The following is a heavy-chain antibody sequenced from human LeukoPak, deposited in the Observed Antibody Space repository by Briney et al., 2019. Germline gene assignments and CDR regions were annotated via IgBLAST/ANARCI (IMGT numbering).Heavy chain of an antibody. V-gene: IGHV1-69*13. Sequence: PVKVSCKASGGTFSSYAISWVRQAPGQGLEWMGGIIPIFGTANYAQKFQGRVTITADESTSTAYMELSSLRSEDTAVYYCARVRDSSGYYTSPLDWGQGTLVTVSS. D-gene: IGHD3-22*01. CDR1: GGTFSSYA. CDR2: IIPIFGTA. CDR3: ARVRDSSGYYTSPLD. J-gene: IGHJ4*02.